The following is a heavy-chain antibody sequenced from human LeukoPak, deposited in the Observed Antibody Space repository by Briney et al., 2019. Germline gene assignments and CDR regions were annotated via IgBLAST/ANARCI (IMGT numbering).Heavy chain of an antibody. Sequence: SETLSLTCTVSGVSMSSSPYYWGWIRQPPGKGLEWIGTIYDSGNTNYNPSLRSRLTISVDTSRNQFYLKLSSVTAADTAVYYCARHDCDSSRCSVNWFDPWGQGTLVTVSS. CDR1: GVSMSSSPYY. CDR3: ARHDCDSSRCSVNWFDP. D-gene: IGHD2/OR15-2a*01. V-gene: IGHV4-39*01. CDR2: IYDSGNT. J-gene: IGHJ5*02.